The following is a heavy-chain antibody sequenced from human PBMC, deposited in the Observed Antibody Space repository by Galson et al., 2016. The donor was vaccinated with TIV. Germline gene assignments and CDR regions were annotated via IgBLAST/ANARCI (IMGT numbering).Heavy chain of an antibody. V-gene: IGHV3-7*01. CDR3: VRQSRGIAGGDV. CDR1: GFTSSSYW. CDR2: IKQDGSEQ. Sequence: SLRLSCAASGFTSSSYWVGWVRQAPGKGLEWVGTIKQDGSEQHYVDSVKGRFTISRDNAKNSLYLQMSSLRAEDTALYCCVRQSRGIAGGDVWGQGTTVTVSS. D-gene: IGHD2-21*01. J-gene: IGHJ6*02.